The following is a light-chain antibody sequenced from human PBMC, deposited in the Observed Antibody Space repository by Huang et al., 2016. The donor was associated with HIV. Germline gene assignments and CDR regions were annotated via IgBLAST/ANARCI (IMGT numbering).Light chain of an antibody. CDR2: DAS. CDR1: QSVSGY. V-gene: IGKV3-11*01. CDR3: KQRSTSPTT. Sequence: VLTQSPATLSLSPGERATLSCRTSQSVSGYLVWYQQKPGQYPIVLIYDASSRAPGTPARYSGSGSGTHFTRTIRSLESEDYAVYHCKQRSTSPTTFGRGTKVEIK. J-gene: IGKJ4*01.